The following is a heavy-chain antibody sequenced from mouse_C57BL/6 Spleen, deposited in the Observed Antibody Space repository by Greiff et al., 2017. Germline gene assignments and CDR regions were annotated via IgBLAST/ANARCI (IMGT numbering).Heavy chain of an antibody. Sequence: EVQLQESGPGLVKPSQSLSLTCSVTGYSITSGYYWNWIRQFPGNKLEWMGYISYDGSNNYNPSLKNRISITRDTSENQFFLKLNSVTTEDTATYYCARGDYGSRPWFAYWGQGTLVTVSA. CDR3: ARGDYGSRPWFAY. D-gene: IGHD1-1*01. CDR2: ISYDGSN. V-gene: IGHV3-6*01. J-gene: IGHJ3*01. CDR1: GYSITSGYY.